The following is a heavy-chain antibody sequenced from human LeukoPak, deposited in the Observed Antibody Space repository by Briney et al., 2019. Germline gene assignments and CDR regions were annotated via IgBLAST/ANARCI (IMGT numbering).Heavy chain of an antibody. CDR1: GGTFSSYA. Sequence: SVTLSCTASGGTFSSYAISWVRQAPGQGLEWMGGIIPIFGTANYAQKFQGRVTITTDESTSTAYMELSSLRSEDTAVYYCARDMGDTIFGVAFDYWGQGTLVTVSS. CDR3: ARDMGDTIFGVAFDY. V-gene: IGHV1-69*05. D-gene: IGHD3-3*01. J-gene: IGHJ4*02. CDR2: IIPIFGTA.